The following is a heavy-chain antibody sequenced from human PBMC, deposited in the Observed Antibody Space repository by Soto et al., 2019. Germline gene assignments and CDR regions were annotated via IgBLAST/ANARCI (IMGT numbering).Heavy chain of an antibody. Sequence: PSETLSITCAVSGGPINCGDLSWIRQPPGMGLEWIGYIYYSGYTNYNPSLKSRVTISVDTSKNQFSLKLSSVTAADTAVYFCARGPVGSSRDWFDPWGQGTLVTVSS. CDR2: IYYSGYT. J-gene: IGHJ5*02. V-gene: IGHV4-59*01. D-gene: IGHD3-10*01. CDR3: ARGPVGSSRDWFDP. CDR1: GGPINCGD.